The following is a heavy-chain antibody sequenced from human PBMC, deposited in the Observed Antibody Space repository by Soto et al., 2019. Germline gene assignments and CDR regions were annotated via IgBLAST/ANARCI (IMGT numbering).Heavy chain of an antibody. D-gene: IGHD3-16*02. Sequence: PGGSLRLSCVASGFTFSSYAMSWVRQAPGKGLEWVSAISGSGGSTYYADSVKGRFTISRGNSKNTLYLQMNSLRAEDTAVYYCAKVSGMITFGGVIVYPSLLFDYWGQGTLVTVPS. V-gene: IGHV3-23*01. CDR2: ISGSGGST. CDR3: AKVSGMITFGGVIVYPSLLFDY. J-gene: IGHJ4*02. CDR1: GFTFSSYA.